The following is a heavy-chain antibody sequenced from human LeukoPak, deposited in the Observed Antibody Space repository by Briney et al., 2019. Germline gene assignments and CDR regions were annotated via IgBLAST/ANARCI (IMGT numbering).Heavy chain of an antibody. J-gene: IGHJ4*02. V-gene: IGHV3-7*03. CDR1: GFTFSSYW. Sequence: GGSLRLSCAASGFTFSSYWMSWVRQAPGKGLEWVANIKQDGSEKYYVDSVKGRFTISRDNAKNSLYLQMNSLRAEDTALYYCAKQAAGTQGAFDYWGQGTLVTVSS. CDR2: IKQDGSEK. CDR3: AKQAAGTQGAFDY. D-gene: IGHD6-13*01.